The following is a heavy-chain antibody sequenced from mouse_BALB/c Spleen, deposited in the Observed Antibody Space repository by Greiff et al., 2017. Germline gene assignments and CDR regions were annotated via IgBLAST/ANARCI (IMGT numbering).Heavy chain of an antibody. V-gene: IGHV7-3*02. CDR3: ARDMVRGAMDY. J-gene: IGHJ4*01. CDR1: GFTFTDYY. D-gene: IGHD2-14*01. Sequence: EVHLVESGGGLVQPGGSLRLSCATSGFTFTDYYMSWVRQPPGKALEWLGFIRNKANGYTTEYSASVKGRFTISRDNSQSILYLQMNTLRAEDSATYYCARDMVRGAMDYWGQGTSVTVSS. CDR2: IRNKANGYTT.